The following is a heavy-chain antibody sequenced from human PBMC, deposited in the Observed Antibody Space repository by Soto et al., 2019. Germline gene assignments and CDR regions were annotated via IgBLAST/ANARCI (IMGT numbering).Heavy chain of an antibody. J-gene: IGHJ5*02. V-gene: IGHV4-34*01. D-gene: IGHD6-19*01. CDR2: INHSGST. CDR3: ARVSGWYANWFDP. CDR1: GGSFSGSY. Sequence: PSETLSLTCAVYGGSFSGSYWSWIRQPPGKGLEWIGEINHSGSTNYNPSLKSRVTISVDTSKNQFSLKLSSVTAADTAVYYCARVSGWYANWFDPWGQGTRATVSS.